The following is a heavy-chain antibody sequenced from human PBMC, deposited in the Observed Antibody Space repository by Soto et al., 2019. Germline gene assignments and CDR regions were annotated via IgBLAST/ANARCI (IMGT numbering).Heavy chain of an antibody. V-gene: IGHV1-18*01. D-gene: IGHD3-10*02. J-gene: IGHJ4*02. Sequence: QVQLVQSGAEVKKPGASVKVSCKASGYSFTSTGICWVRQAPGQGPEWMGWTSTFNGEAKYAQKLQGRVTMTTDTSTATAYMEVRSLTSDDPAVYYCAGDLGCSGSYFPDYWGQGTLVTVAS. CDR3: AGDLGCSGSYFPDY. CDR1: GYSFTSTG. CDR2: TSTFNGEA.